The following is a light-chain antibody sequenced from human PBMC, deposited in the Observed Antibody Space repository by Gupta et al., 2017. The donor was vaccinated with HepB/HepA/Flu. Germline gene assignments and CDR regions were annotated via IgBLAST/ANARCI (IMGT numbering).Light chain of an antibody. CDR1: QGITSY. CDR3: QQLKSYPRA. CDR2: AAS. V-gene: IGKV1-9*01. J-gene: IGKJ3*01. Sequence: DIQLTQSPSFLSASVGDRVTITCRASQGITSYLAWYQQKPGKAPKVLIYAASTLQSGVPSRFSGSGSGTECTLTISSLQPEDFATYYCQQLKSYPRAFGPGTKVDIK.